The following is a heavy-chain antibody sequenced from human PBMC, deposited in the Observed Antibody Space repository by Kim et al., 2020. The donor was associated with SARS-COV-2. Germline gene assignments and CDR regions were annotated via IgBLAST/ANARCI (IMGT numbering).Heavy chain of an antibody. D-gene: IGHD2-2*01. J-gene: IGHJ4*02. Sequence: TPSLKSRVTISVDTSKNQFSLKLSAVTAADTAVYYCARGGCSSTSCLDYWGQGTLVTVSS. V-gene: IGHV4-34*01. CDR3: ARGGCSSTSCLDY.